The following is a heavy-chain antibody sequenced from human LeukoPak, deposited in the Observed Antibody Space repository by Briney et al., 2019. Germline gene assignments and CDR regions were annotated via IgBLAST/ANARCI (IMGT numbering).Heavy chain of an antibody. J-gene: IGHJ3*02. CDR1: GFTFSDYY. CDR3: ARDPRYYYDSSGYFNDAFDI. CDR2: ISSSGSTI. Sequence: GGSLRLSCAASGFTFSDYYMSWIRQAPGKGLEWVSYISSSGSTIYYADSVKGRSTISRDNARNSLYPQMNSLRAEDTAVYYCARDPRYYYDSSGYFNDAFDIWGQGTMVTVSS. V-gene: IGHV3-11*01. D-gene: IGHD3-22*01.